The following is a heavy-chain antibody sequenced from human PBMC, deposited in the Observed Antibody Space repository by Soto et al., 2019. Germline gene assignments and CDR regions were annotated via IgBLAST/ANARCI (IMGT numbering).Heavy chain of an antibody. V-gene: IGHV3-30-3*01. J-gene: IGHJ6*04. CDR3: ARDLKAEFLVYYYGMDV. CDR2: ISYDGSNK. D-gene: IGHD3-3*01. Sequence: HPGGSLRLSWVASGFTFSSYAMHWVRQAPGKGLEWVAVISYDGSNKYYADSVKGRFTISRDNSKNTLYLQMNSLRAEDTAVYYCARDLKAEFLVYYYGMDVWGKVTTVTVSS. CDR1: GFTFSSYA.